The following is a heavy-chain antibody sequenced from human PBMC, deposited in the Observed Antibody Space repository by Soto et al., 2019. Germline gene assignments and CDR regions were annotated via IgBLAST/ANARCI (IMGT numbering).Heavy chain of an antibody. V-gene: IGHV3-30-3*01. J-gene: IGHJ4*02. CDR1: GFTFSSYA. CDR3: ARDGSRITMVRGVYSFDY. D-gene: IGHD3-10*01. CDR2: ISYDGSNK. Sequence: GGSLRLSCAASGFTFSSYAMHWVRQAPGKGLEWVAVISYDGSNKYYADSVKGRFTISRDNSKNTLYLQMNSLRAEDTAVYYCARDGSRITMVRGVYSFDYWGQGTLVTVSS.